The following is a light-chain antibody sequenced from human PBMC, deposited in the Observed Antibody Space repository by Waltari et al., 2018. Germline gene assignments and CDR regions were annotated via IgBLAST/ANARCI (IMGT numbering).Light chain of an antibody. CDR3: NSFAGSDTVV. V-gene: IGLV2-8*01. J-gene: IGLJ2*01. CDR2: DVN. Sequence: QSALTQPPSASGSPGQSVTISCTGPSGDIGAYNSVTWYRQPPGKVPKLMIYDVNRRPSGVPDRFSGSKSGNTASLTVSGLQPEDEAVYYCNSFAGSDTVVFGGGTTLTVL. CDR1: SGDIGAYNS.